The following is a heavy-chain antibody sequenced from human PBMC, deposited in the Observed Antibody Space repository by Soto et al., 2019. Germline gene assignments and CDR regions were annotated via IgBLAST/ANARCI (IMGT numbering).Heavy chain of an antibody. V-gene: IGHV1-18*01. Sequence: ASVKVSCKASGYTFTSYGISWVRQAPGQGLEWMGWISAYNGNTNYAQKLQGRVTMTTDTSTSTAYMELRSLRSDDTAVYYCARAPLPHAYSGSYFFAFDIWGQGTMVTVSS. J-gene: IGHJ3*02. D-gene: IGHD1-26*01. CDR2: ISAYNGNT. CDR3: ARAPLPHAYSGSYFFAFDI. CDR1: GYTFTSYG.